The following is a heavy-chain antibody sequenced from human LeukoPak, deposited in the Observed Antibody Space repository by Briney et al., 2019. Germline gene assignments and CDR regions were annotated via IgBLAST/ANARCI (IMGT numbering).Heavy chain of an antibody. V-gene: IGHV3-48*03. CDR2: ISSSGSTI. D-gene: IGHD3-22*01. CDR3: ARGLTYYYDSSGYYFDY. J-gene: IGHJ4*02. Sequence: GGSLRLSCAASGFTFSSYEMNWVRQAPGQGREWVSYISSSGSTIYYADSVKGRFTISRDNAKNSLYLQMNSLRAEDTAVYYCARGLTYYYDSSGYYFDYWGQGTLVTVSS. CDR1: GFTFSSYE.